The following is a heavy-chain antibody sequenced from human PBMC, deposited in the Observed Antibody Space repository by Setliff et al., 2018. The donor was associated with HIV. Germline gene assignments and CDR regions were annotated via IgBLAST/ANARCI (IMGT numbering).Heavy chain of an antibody. CDR2: IDNSGHI. Sequence: SETLSLTCTVSGGAIGGINYYWDWIRQSPGRGLEWIGSIDNSGHIHYNPSLKSRVTISADTSKNQLSLKLNSVTAADTAVYYCTRITHYFDSYYFYYMDVWGKGTTVTVSS. D-gene: IGHD3-22*01. CDR1: GGAIGGINYY. CDR3: TRITHYFDSYYFYYMDV. V-gene: IGHV4-39*01. J-gene: IGHJ6*03.